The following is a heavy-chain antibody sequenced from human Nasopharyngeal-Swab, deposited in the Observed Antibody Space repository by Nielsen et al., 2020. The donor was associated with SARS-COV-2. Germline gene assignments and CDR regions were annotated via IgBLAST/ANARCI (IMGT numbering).Heavy chain of an antibody. CDR2: ITGRGGDT. CDR1: GFTFNNYA. Sequence: GESLKISCAASGFTFNNYAMAWVRQSPRQGLEWVSAITGRGGDTYYADSVKGRFTISKDSAKNSLYLQMNSLRADDTAVYFCARIAGRGSIYYYYMDVWGTGTTVTVSS. V-gene: IGHV3-23*01. J-gene: IGHJ6*03. D-gene: IGHD1-26*01. CDR3: ARIAGRGSIYYYYMDV.